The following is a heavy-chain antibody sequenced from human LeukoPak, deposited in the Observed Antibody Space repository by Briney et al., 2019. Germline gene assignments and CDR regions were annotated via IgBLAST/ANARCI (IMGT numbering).Heavy chain of an antibody. D-gene: IGHD3-22*01. CDR1: GITLSNYG. CDR2: ISDSGGRT. V-gene: IGHV3-23*01. Sequence: GGSLRLSCAVSGITLSNYGMSWVRQAPGKGLEWVAGISDSGGRTNYADSVKGRFTISRDNPKNTLYLQMNSLRAEDTAVYFCAKRRVVIRVILVGFHKEAYYFDSWGQGALVTVSS. J-gene: IGHJ4*02. CDR3: AKRRVVIRVILVGFHKEAYYFDS.